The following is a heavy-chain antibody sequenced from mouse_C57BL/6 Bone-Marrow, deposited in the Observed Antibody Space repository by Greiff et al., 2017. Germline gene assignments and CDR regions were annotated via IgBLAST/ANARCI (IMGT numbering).Heavy chain of an antibody. CDR2: ISDGGSYT. J-gene: IGHJ2*01. CDR1: GFTFSSYA. V-gene: IGHV5-4*01. Sequence: EVMLVESGGGLVKPGGSLKLSCAASGFTFSSYAMSWVRQTPEKRLEWVATISDGGSYTYYPDNVKGRFTISRDNAKNNLYLQMSHLKSEDTAMYYCARDQLGRGYYFDYWGQGTTLTVSS. D-gene: IGHD4-1*02. CDR3: ARDQLGRGYYFDY.